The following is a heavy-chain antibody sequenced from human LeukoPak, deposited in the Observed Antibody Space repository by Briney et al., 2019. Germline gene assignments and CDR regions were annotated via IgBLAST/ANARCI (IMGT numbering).Heavy chain of an antibody. CDR1: GYTFTSYG. D-gene: IGHD3-16*02. J-gene: IGHJ4*02. Sequence: ASVKVSCKASGYTFTSYGISWVRQAPGRGLEWMGWISAYNGNTNYAQKLQGRVTMTTDTSTSTAYMELRSLRSDDTAVYYCARDTFGGVIVISAEFDYWGQGTLVTVSS. CDR3: ARDTFGGVIVISAEFDY. V-gene: IGHV1-18*01. CDR2: ISAYNGNT.